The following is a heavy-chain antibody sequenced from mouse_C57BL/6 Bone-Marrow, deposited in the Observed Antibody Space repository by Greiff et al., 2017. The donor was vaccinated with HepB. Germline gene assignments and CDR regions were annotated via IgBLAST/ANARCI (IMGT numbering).Heavy chain of an antibody. CDR2: IYPGSGST. Sequence: VQLQQPGAELVKPGASVKMSCKASGYTFTSYWITWVKQRPGQGLEWIGDIYPGSGSTNYNEKFKSKATLTVDTSTSTVYMQLSSLTSEDSAVYYCAREICYFDVWRTGTTVTVSS. CDR3: AREICYFDV. J-gene: IGHJ1*03. CDR1: GYTFTSYW. V-gene: IGHV1-55*01.